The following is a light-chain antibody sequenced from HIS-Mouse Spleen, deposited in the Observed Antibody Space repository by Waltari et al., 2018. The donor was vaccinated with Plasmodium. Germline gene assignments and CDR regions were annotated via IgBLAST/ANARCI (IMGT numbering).Light chain of an antibody. CDR2: GAS. CDR1: QSVSSN. J-gene: IGKJ3*01. V-gene: IGKV3-15*01. Sequence: EIVMTQSPATLSVSPGDRATLSGRASQSVSSNLAWYPQKPGQAPRLLIYGASTRATGIPARFSGSGSGTEFTLTISSLQSEDFAVYYCQQYNNWSFTFGPGTKVDIK. CDR3: QQYNNWSFT.